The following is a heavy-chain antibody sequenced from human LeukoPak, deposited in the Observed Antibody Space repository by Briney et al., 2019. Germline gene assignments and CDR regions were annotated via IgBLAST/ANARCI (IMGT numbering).Heavy chain of an antibody. J-gene: IGHJ4*02. D-gene: IGHD5-12*01. V-gene: IGHV6-1*01. CDR1: GDTVSSNTVD. CDR3: ARVQDKSGLYYFDY. CDR2: TYYGSKWYN. Sequence: SQTLSLSCAISGDTVSSNTVDWDWNRQSPSRGLVWLGKTYYGSKWYNDYAVSAKSRITRNPETSKNQFSLQLNSVTPEDTAVYYCARVQDKSGLYYFDYWGQGTLVTVSS.